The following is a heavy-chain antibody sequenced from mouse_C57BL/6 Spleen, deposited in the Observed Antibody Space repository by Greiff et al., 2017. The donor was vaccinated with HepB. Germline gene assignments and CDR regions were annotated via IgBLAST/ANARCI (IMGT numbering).Heavy chain of an antibody. V-gene: IGHV1-81*01. CDR3: ARSGSSYAMDY. Sequence: VQLQQSGAELARPGASVKLSCKASGYTFTSYGISWVKQRTGQGLEWIGEIYPRSGNNYYNEKFKGKATLTADKSSSTAYMELRSLTSEDSAVYFCARSGSSYAMDYGGQGTSVTVSS. D-gene: IGHD1-1*01. CDR2: IYPRSGNN. J-gene: IGHJ4*01. CDR1: GYTFTSYG.